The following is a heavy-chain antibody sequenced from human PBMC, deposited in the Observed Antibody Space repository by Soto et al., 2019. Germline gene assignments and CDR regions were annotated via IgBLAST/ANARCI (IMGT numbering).Heavy chain of an antibody. D-gene: IGHD3-9*01. J-gene: IGHJ4*02. CDR3: AREYYGVLTGYYNDY. V-gene: IGHV3-74*01. CDR1: GFSFRSYW. CDR2: ISSDGTTT. Sequence: EVQLVESGGGLVQSGGSLGLSCVASGFSFRSYWMHWVRQAPGKGVVWVARISSDGTTTTYADSANGRFTVSRDNAANTLYLQMSSLRAEDTAVYYCAREYYGVLTGYYNDYWGQGTLVTVSS.